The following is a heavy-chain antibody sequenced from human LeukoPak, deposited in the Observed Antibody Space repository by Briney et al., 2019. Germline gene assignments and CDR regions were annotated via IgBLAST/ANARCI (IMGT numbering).Heavy chain of an antibody. J-gene: IGHJ4*02. CDR3: ARREGYSSSSVDY. CDR2: IYYSGST. V-gene: IGHV4-39*01. Sequence: PSETLSLTCTVSGGSISSSSYYWGWIRQPPGKGLEWIGSIYYSGSTYHNPSLKSRVTISVDTSKNQFSLKLSSVTAADTAVYYCARREGYSSSSVDYWGQGTLVTVSS. D-gene: IGHD6-6*01. CDR1: GGSISSSSYY.